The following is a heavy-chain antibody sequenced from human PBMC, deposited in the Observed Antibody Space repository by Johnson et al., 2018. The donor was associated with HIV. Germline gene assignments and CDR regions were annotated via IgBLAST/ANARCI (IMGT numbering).Heavy chain of an antibody. V-gene: IGHV3-30*02. CDR3: AKDQPHRIVGATEKLAFDI. Sequence: VQLVESGGGVVQPGGSLRLSCAASGFTFSSYGMHWVRQAPGKGLEWVAFIRYDGSNKYYADSVKGRFTLSRDNSKNTLYLQMNSLRAEDTAVYYCAKDQPHRIVGATEKLAFDIWGQGTMVTVSS. D-gene: IGHD1-26*01. CDR1: GFTFSSYG. J-gene: IGHJ3*02. CDR2: IRYDGSNK.